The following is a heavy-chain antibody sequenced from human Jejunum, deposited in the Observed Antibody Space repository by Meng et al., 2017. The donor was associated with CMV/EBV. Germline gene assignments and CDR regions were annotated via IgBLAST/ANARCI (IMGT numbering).Heavy chain of an antibody. J-gene: IGHJ5*02. CDR2: INTDTGKP. CDR1: GYTFSRYS. Sequence: QLWQSGAWVRRPGASGKVSCEASGYTFSRYSMHWGRQAPGQGLEWMGWINTDTGKPTYAQGFTGRFVFSLDTSVRTAYLQISSLKAEDTAVYYCARDRGSSGWSNWFDPWGQGTLVTVSS. CDR3: ARDRGSSGWSNWFDP. V-gene: IGHV7-4-1*02. D-gene: IGHD6-13*01.